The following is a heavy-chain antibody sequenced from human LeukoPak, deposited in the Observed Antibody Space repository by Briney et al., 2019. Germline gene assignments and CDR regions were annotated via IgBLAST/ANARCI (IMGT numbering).Heavy chain of an antibody. D-gene: IGHD3-22*01. CDR3: AIYYDSSGSIDH. J-gene: IGHJ4*02. CDR1: GFIFSDYY. V-gene: IGHV3-11*01. CDR2: ISDSGSTI. Sequence: PGGSLRLSCAASGFIFSDYYMTWIRQTPGKGLEWLSYISDSGSTINCADSVKGRLTISRDNAKKSLFLQMNSLRAEDTAVYYCAIYYDSSGSIDHWGQGTLVTVSS.